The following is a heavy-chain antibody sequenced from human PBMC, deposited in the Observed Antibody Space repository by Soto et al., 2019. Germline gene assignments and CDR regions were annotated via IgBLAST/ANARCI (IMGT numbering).Heavy chain of an antibody. Sequence: EVQLLESGGGLVQPGGSLRLSCAASGFTFSSYAMSWVRQAPGKGLEWVSAISGSGGSTYYADSVKGRFTISRDNSKDTLYLQMNSLRAEDTAVYYCAKDGAATPLNLRYNKHDYWGQGTPVTVSS. D-gene: IGHD2-15*01. CDR3: AKDGAATPLNLRYNKHDY. V-gene: IGHV3-23*01. CDR1: GFTFSSYA. CDR2: ISGSGGST. J-gene: IGHJ4*02.